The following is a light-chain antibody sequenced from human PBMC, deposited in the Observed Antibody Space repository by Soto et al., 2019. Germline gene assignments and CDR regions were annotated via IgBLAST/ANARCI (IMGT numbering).Light chain of an antibody. V-gene: IGLV2-14*01. CDR3: SSYTSSSTLSV. CDR2: DVS. J-gene: IGLJ1*01. CDR1: SSDVGGYNY. Sequence: QSALTQPASVSGSPGQSITISCTGTSSDVGGYNYVSWYQQHPGKAPKLMIYDVSNRPSGVSNRFSGSKSGNTASLTISGXXXXXXXXYYCSSYTSSSTLSVFGTGTKVTV.